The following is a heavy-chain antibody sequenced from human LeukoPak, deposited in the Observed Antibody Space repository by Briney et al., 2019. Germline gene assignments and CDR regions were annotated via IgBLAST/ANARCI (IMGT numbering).Heavy chain of an antibody. Sequence: PGGSLRLSCAASGFSFSTYAMTWVRQAPGKGLEWVSSISGTGGRTSYADSVKGRFTISRDNSKNTLYLQMKSLRAEDTAVYYCAKSQEWEPPQWNDYWGQGTLVTVSS. CDR2: ISGTGGRT. V-gene: IGHV3-23*01. J-gene: IGHJ4*02. CDR1: GFSFSTYA. CDR3: AKSQEWEPPQWNDY. D-gene: IGHD1-26*01.